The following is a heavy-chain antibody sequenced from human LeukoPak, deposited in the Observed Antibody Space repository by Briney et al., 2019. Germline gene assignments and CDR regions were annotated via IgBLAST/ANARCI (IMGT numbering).Heavy chain of an antibody. V-gene: IGHV4-34*01. D-gene: IGHD6-13*01. J-gene: IGHJ4*02. Sequence: SETLSLTCAVYGGSFSGYYWSWIRQPPGKGLEWIGEINHSGSTNYNPSLKSRVTISVDTSKNQFSLKLSSVTAADTAVYYCARESYSSRQQFDYWGQGTLVTVSS. CDR3: ARESYSSRQQFDY. CDR1: GGSFSGYY. CDR2: INHSGST.